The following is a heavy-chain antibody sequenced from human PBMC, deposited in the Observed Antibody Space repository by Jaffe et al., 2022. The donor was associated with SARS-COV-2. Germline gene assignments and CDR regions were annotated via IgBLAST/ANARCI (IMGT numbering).Heavy chain of an antibody. CDR1: GFTFSSYW. D-gene: IGHD2-8*02. CDR3: ASLTGGPKGDNWFDP. V-gene: IGHV3-74*01. CDR2: INSDGSST. J-gene: IGHJ5*02. Sequence: EVQLVESGGGLVQPGGSLRLSCAASGFTFSSYWMHWVRQAPGKGLVWVSRINSDGSSTSYADSVKGRFTISRDNAKNTLYLQMNSLRAEDTAVYYCASLTGGPKGDNWFDPWGQGTLVTVSS.